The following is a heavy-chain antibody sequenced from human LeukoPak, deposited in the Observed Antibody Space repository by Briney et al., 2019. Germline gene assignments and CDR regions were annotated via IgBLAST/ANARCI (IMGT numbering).Heavy chain of an antibody. CDR1: GFTFSSYS. J-gene: IGHJ4*02. D-gene: IGHD3-10*01. Sequence: GGSLRLSCAASGFTFSSYSMNWVRQAPGKGLEWVSSISSSSYIYYADSVKGRFTISRDNSKNTLYLQMNSLRAEDTAVYYCAKTMVRGVIITKYYFDYWGQGTLVTVSS. V-gene: IGHV3-21*04. CDR3: AKTMVRGVIITKYYFDY. CDR2: ISSSSYI.